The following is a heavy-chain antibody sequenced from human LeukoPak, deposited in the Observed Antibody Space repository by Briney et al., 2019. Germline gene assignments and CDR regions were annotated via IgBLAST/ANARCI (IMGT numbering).Heavy chain of an antibody. CDR2: ISYDGSNK. Sequence: GGSLRLSCAASGFTFSLYAMHWVRQAPGKGLEWVALISYDGSNKYYADSVKGRFTISRDNSKNTLYLQMGSLRAEDMAVYYCARGSRNYYDSSGYYYYWGQGTLVTVSS. V-gene: IGHV3-30*14. CDR1: GFTFSLYA. J-gene: IGHJ4*02. CDR3: ARGSRNYYDSSGYYYY. D-gene: IGHD3-22*01.